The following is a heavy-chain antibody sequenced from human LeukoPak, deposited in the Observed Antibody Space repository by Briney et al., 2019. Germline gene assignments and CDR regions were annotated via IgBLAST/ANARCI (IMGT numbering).Heavy chain of an antibody. V-gene: IGHV4-34*01. CDR2: INHSGST. D-gene: IGHD2-15*01. CDR3: ARGAMSGYCSGGSCYSDSWYFRGWFDP. CDR1: GGSFSGYY. Sequence: SETLSLNCAVSGGSFSGYYWSWIRQPPGKGLEWIGEINHSGSTNYNPSLKSRVTISVDTSKNQFSLKLSSVTAADTAVYYCARGAMSGYCSGGSCYSDSWYFRGWFDPWGQGTLVTVSS. J-gene: IGHJ5*02.